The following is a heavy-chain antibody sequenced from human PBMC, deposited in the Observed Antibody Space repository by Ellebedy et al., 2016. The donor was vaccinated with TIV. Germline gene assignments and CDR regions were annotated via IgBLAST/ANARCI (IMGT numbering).Heavy chain of an antibody. CDR2: IYSGGTT. CDR1: EFTVDNNY. V-gene: IGHV3-66*04. J-gene: IGHJ4*02. D-gene: IGHD2-15*01. CDR3: MRRWS. Sequence: PGGSLRLSCAASEFTVDNNYMAWVSQAPGKGLEWVSLIYSGGTTYYADSVKGRFTISRDSSKNTLYLQMNSLRSEDSAVYYCMRRWSWGQGTLVTVSS.